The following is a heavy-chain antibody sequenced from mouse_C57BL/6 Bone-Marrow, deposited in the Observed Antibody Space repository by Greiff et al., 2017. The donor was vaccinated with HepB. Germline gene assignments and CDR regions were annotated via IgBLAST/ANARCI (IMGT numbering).Heavy chain of an antibody. V-gene: IGHV1-7*01. Sequence: VQLVESGAELAKPGASVKLSCKASGYTFTSYWMHWVKQRPGQGLEWIGYINPSSGYTKYNQKFKDKATLTADKSSSTAYMQLSSLTYEDSAVYYCARNLYDYDEGDFDYWGQGTPLTVSS. CDR3: ARNLYDYDEGDFDY. D-gene: IGHD2-4*01. CDR1: GYTFTSYW. J-gene: IGHJ2*01. CDR2: INPSSGYT.